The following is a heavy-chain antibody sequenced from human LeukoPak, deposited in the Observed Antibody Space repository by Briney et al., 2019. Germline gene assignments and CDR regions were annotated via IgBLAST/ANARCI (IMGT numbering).Heavy chain of an antibody. Sequence: GGSLRLSCAASGFIFSNYWMSWVRQAPEKGLERVANIKDDGSEEFYLDSVKGRFIVSRDNAKNLLYLQMNSLRAEDTAVYYCARALGSHGGYSDYWGQGTVVTVSS. CDR2: IKDDGSEE. CDR1: GFIFSNYW. V-gene: IGHV3-7*04. CDR3: ARALGSHGGYSDY. J-gene: IGHJ4*02. D-gene: IGHD3-16*01.